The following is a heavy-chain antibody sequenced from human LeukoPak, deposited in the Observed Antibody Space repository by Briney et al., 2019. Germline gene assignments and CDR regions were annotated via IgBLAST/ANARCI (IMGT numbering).Heavy chain of an antibody. CDR2: ISGSSNAI. CDR1: GFTFSNYN. Sequence: GGSLRLSCAASGFTFSNYNMNWVRQAPGKGLEWVSHISGSSNAIYYADSVKGRFTISRDNAKNSLYLQMNSLRAEDTAVYYCARGGDYWGQGTLVTASS. V-gene: IGHV3-48*04. CDR3: ARGGDY. J-gene: IGHJ4*02.